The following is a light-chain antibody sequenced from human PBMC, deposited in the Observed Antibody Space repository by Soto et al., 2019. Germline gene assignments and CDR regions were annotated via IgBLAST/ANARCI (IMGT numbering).Light chain of an antibody. CDR2: GAY. Sequence: EIVMTQSPATLPVSPGQRATLSCRASQSVSSTLAWYQQKPGQDPRLLIYGAYTRATGMPARFSGRGPGTEFTRTIRSLQSEDVAVYYCQQYKNCGKFGQGTKVEIK. CDR1: QSVSST. J-gene: IGKJ1*01. CDR3: QQYKNCGK. V-gene: IGKV3-15*01.